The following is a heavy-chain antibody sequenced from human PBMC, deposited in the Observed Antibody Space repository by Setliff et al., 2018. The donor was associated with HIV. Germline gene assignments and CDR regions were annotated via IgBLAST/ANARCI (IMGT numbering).Heavy chain of an antibody. Sequence: GGSLRLSCAASGFTFSSYGMHWVRQAPGKGLEWVAVIWYDGSNTYYADSVKGRFTISRDNSKNTLYLQMNSLRAEDTAVYYCARILVGGTRAFDVWGQGTMVTVSS. CDR3: ARILVGGTRAFDV. D-gene: IGHD1-26*01. CDR1: GFTFSSYG. CDR2: IWYDGSNT. V-gene: IGHV3-30*19. J-gene: IGHJ3*01.